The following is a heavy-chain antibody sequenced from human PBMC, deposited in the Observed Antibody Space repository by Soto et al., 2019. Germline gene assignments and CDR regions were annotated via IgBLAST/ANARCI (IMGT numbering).Heavy chain of an antibody. CDR1: GGSISSSSYH. CDR2: IYYSGST. V-gene: IGHV4-39*01. Sequence: SDTLSLTCTVSGGSISSSSYHWGWILHPPGKGLEWIGSIYYSGSTYYNPSLKSRVTISVDTSKNQFSLKLSSVTAADTAVYYCARRGGDDYGDYPYYFDYWGQGTLVTVSS. J-gene: IGHJ4*02. D-gene: IGHD4-17*01. CDR3: ARRGGDDYGDYPYYFDY.